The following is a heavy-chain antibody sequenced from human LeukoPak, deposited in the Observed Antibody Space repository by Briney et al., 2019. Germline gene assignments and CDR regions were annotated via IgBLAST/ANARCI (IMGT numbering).Heavy chain of an antibody. Sequence: GSLRLSSAASGFTVSTNCMTWVRQAPGKGLEWVSTIYSGGTTYYVDSVMGRFTISRHNSRNTLYLQMNSLRAEDTAVYYCARVDTVMAYYFDLWGQGTLVTVSS. V-gene: IGHV3-53*04. D-gene: IGHD5-18*01. CDR2: IYSGGTT. CDR1: GFTVSTNC. J-gene: IGHJ4*02. CDR3: ARVDTVMAYYFDL.